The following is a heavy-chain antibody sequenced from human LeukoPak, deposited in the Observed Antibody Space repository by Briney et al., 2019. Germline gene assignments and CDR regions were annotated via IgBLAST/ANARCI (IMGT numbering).Heavy chain of an antibody. CDR3: ARVVVVVNSYYMDV. Sequence: PSETLSLTCAVYGGSFSGYYWSWIRQPPGKGLEWIGNIYYSGSTVHNPSLKSRATISVDTSKNQFSLNLSSVTAADTAVYYCARVVVVVNSYYMDVWGKGTTVTISS. V-gene: IGHV4-34*11. D-gene: IGHD2-15*01. CDR1: GGSFSGYY. J-gene: IGHJ6*03. CDR2: IYYSGST.